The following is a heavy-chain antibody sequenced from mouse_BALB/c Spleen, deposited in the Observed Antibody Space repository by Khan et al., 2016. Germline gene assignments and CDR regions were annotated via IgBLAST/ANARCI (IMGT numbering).Heavy chain of an antibody. CDR1: GCTFSDYY. Sequence: EVELVESGGGLVKPGGSLKLSCAASGCTFSDYYMYWVRQTPEKRLEWVATISDGGSYTYYPDSVKGRFTISRDNAKNNLYLHMSSLKSEDTAMDYCAYGSSYFGYWGHGTTLTVSS. CDR3: AYGSSYFGY. J-gene: IGHJ2*01. CDR2: ISDGGSYT. D-gene: IGHD1-1*01. V-gene: IGHV5-4*02.